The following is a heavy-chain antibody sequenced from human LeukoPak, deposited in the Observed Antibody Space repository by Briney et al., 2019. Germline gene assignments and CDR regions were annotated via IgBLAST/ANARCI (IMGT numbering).Heavy chain of an antibody. CDR1: ELSFFSTFA. D-gene: IGHD4-11*01. CDR3: VRSRGLQKFDC. J-gene: IGHJ4*02. Sequence: GGSLRLSCADSELSFFSTFAMHWVRQAPAKGLEWVAVISYDGMTIHYADSVKGRFTISRDNSKNTLYLQMNSLRPEDTAVYYCVRSRGLQKFDCWGQGTLVTVSS. V-gene: IGHV3-30*04. CDR2: ISYDGMTI.